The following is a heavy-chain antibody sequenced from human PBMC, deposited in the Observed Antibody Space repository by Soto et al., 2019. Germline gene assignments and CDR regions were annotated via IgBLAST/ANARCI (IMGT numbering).Heavy chain of an antibody. CDR3: ARETHYWFDP. CDR1: GGSISSYY. V-gene: IGHV4-59*01. J-gene: IGHJ5*02. CDR2: IYHSGTT. Sequence: PSETLSLTCTVSGGSISSYYWGWIRQPPGKGLEWIGYIYHSGTTSYNPSLKSRATISIDTSKNQFSLRLNSVTAADTAVYYCARETHYWFDPWGQRTLVTVA.